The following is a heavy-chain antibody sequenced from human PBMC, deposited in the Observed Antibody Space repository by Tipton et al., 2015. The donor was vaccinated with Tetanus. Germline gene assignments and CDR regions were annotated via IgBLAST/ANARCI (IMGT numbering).Heavy chain of an antibody. J-gene: IGHJ4*02. CDR2: IKHDGSEN. Sequence: SLRLSCEASGFSFRIFGMHWVRQAPGKGLEWVANIKHDGSENYYVDSVKGRFTISRDNAKNSLYLQMNSLRAEDTAVYYCARDPTRRFDYWGPGTLVTVSS. D-gene: IGHD1/OR15-1a*01. V-gene: IGHV3-7*01. CDR1: GFSFRIFG. CDR3: ARDPTRRFDY.